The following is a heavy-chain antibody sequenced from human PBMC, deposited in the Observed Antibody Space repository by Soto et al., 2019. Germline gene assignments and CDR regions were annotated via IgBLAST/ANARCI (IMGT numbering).Heavy chain of an antibody. D-gene: IGHD2-2*01. CDR1: GDSVSSNSAA. Sequence: SQTLSLTCAISGDSVSSNSAAWNWIRQSPSRGLEWLGRTYYRSKWYNDYAVSVNSRITINPDTSKNQFSLQLNSVTPEDTAVFYFARDIVVVPAAPYYFDYWGQGTLVTVSS. CDR3: ARDIVVVPAAPYYFDY. J-gene: IGHJ4*02. V-gene: IGHV6-1*01. CDR2: TYYRSKWYN.